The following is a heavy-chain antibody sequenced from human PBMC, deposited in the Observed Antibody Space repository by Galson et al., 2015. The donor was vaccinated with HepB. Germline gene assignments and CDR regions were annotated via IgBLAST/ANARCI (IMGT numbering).Heavy chain of an antibody. CDR2: IANDEIDK. CDR3: AKDMQKGPAAYYFDY. J-gene: IGHJ4*02. Sequence: SLRLSCAASGFSFNTYGMHWVRQAPGKGLEWVAVIANDEIDKYHADSVKGRFSISRDNSKSTLYLQMNSLRADDTALYYCAKDMQKGPAAYYFDYWGRGTLVTVSS. V-gene: IGHV3-30*18. D-gene: IGHD2-2*01. CDR1: GFSFNTYG.